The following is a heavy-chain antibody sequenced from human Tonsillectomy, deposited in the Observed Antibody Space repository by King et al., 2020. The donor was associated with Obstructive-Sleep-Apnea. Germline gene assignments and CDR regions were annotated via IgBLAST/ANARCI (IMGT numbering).Heavy chain of an antibody. Sequence: QLVQSGGGLVQPGGSLRLSCAASGFTFSSYDMHWVRQATGKGLEWVSAIGTAGDTYYPGSVKGRFTISRENAKNSLYLQMNSLRAGDTAVYYCARADSGSYYEYYFDYWGQGTLVTVSS. V-gene: IGHV3-13*04. J-gene: IGHJ4*02. CDR2: IGTAGDT. CDR3: ARADSGSYYEYYFDY. D-gene: IGHD1-26*01. CDR1: GFTFSSYD.